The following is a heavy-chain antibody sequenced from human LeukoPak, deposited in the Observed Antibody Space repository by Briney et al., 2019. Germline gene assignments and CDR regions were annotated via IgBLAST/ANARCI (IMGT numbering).Heavy chain of an antibody. V-gene: IGHV4-39*01. CDR2: IYYSGST. D-gene: IGHD6-19*01. CDR1: GGSIRSSSYY. Sequence: SETLSLTCTVSGGSIRSSSYYWGWIRQPPGKGLEWIGSIYYSGSTYYSAPLKSRGTISVDTSKNQFSLKLNSVTAADTAVYFCARQVVAVAGTGYFDYWGQGTLVTVSS. CDR3: ARQVVAVAGTGYFDY. J-gene: IGHJ4*02.